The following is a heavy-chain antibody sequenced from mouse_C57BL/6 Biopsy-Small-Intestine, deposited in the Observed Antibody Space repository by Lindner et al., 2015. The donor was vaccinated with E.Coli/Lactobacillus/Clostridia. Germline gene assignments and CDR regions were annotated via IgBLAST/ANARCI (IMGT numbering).Heavy chain of an antibody. CDR2: INPSNGGT. V-gene: IGHV1-53*01. CDR3: ARHYGSSHFDY. D-gene: IGHD1-1*01. Sequence: VQLQESGTELVKPGASVKLSCKASGYTFTSYWMHWVKQRPGQGLEWIGNINPSNGGTNYNEKFKGKATLTVNKSSSTAYMELRSLTSEDSAVYYCARHYGSSHFDYWGQGTTLTVSS. CDR1: GYTFTSYW. J-gene: IGHJ2*01.